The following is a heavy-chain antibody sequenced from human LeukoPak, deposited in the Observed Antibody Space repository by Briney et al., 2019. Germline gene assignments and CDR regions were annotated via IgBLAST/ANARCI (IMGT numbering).Heavy chain of an antibody. CDR1: GYTFTGYY. CDR3: ARGAYSRSWFDP. Sequence: ASVKVSCKASGYTFTGYYMHWVRQAPGQGREWMGWINPNSGGTNYAQKFQGRVTMTRDTSISTAYMELSRLRSDDTAVYYCARGAYSRSWFDPWGQGTLVTVSS. CDR2: INPNSGGT. J-gene: IGHJ5*02. V-gene: IGHV1-2*02. D-gene: IGHD4-11*01.